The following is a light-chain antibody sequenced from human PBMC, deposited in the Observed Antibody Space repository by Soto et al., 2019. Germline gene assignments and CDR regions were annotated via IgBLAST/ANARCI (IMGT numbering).Light chain of an antibody. Sequence: EIVMTQSPATLSVSPGEGATLSCRASQSVSSNLAWYQQKPGQAPRLLIYGASTRASGIPARFSGSGSGTEFTLTISSLQSEDFAVYYCHQYNNWPLYTFGQGTKLEIK. J-gene: IGKJ2*01. CDR2: GAS. CDR3: HQYNNWPLYT. V-gene: IGKV3-15*01. CDR1: QSVSSN.